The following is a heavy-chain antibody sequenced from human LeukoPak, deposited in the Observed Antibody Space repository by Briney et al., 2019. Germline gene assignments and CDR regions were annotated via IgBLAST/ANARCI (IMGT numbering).Heavy chain of an antibody. J-gene: IGHJ3*02. Sequence: PETLSLTCAVYGGSFSGYYWSWIRQPPGKGLEWIGEINHSGSTNYNPSLKSRVTISVDTSKNQFSLNLSSVTAEDTAVYYCARDGGARGYSFIRGQNAFDIWGQGTMVTVSS. CDR2: INHSGST. CDR3: ARDGGARGYSFIRGQNAFDI. V-gene: IGHV4-34*01. D-gene: IGHD5-18*01. CDR1: GGSFSGYY.